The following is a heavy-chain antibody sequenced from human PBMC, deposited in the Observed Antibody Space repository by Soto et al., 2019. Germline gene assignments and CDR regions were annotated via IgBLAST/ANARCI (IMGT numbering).Heavy chain of an antibody. CDR2: IWYDGSNK. CDR1: GFTFSSYG. Sequence: QVQLVESGGGVVQPGRSLRLSCAASGFTFSSYGMHWVRQAPGKGLEWVAVIWYDGSNKYYADSVKGRFTISRDNSKNTLYLQMNSLRAEDTAVYYCARCSSETGYYYGMDVWGQGTTVTVSS. J-gene: IGHJ6*02. D-gene: IGHD3-10*01. CDR3: ARCSSETGYYYGMDV. V-gene: IGHV3-33*01.